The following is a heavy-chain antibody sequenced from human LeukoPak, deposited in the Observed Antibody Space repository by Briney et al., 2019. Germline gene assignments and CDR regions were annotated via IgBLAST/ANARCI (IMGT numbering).Heavy chain of an antibody. J-gene: IGHJ4*02. CDR2: IYYSGST. V-gene: IGHV4-59*08. Sequence: SETLSLTCTISGGSISSYYWSWIRQPPGKGLEWIGYIYYSGSTNYNPSLKGRVTISVDTSKNQFSLKLSSVTAADTAVYYCARLDSANWGPFDYWGQGTLVTVSS. D-gene: IGHD7-27*01. CDR3: ARLDSANWGPFDY. CDR1: GGSISSYY.